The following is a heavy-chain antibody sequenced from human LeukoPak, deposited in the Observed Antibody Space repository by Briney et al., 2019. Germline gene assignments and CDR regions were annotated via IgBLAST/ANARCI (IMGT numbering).Heavy chain of an antibody. CDR3: AKTLHYGHFGKFDS. D-gene: IGHD4-17*01. J-gene: IGHJ4*02. V-gene: IGHV3-21*04. CDR1: GFTFSSYS. CDR2: ISSSSSYI. Sequence: PGGSLRLSCAASGFTFSSYSMNWVRQAPGKGLEWVSSISSSSSYIYYADSVKGRFTISRDNSKNTLYLQMNSLRAEDTAIYYCAKTLHYGHFGKFDSWGQGTLVTVSS.